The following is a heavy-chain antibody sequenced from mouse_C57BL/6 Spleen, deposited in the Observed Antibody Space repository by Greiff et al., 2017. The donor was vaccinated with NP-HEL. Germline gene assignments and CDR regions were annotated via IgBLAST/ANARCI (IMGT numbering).Heavy chain of an antibody. J-gene: IGHJ4*01. CDR2: ISSGSSTI. CDR3: ARKAYGSTYYYAMDY. D-gene: IGHD1-1*01. CDR1: GFTFSDYG. V-gene: IGHV5-17*01. Sequence: DVHLVESGGGLVKPGGSLKLSCAASGFTFSDYGMHWVRQAPEKGLEWVAYISSGSSTIYYADTVKGRFTISRDNAKNTLFLQMTSLRSEDTAMYYCARKAYGSTYYYAMDYWGQGTSVTVSS.